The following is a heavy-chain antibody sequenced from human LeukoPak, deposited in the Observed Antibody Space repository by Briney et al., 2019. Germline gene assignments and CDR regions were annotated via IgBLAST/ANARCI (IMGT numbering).Heavy chain of an antibody. CDR1: GFTFRNYA. CDR3: AKDIGIAAAGTFDY. D-gene: IGHD6-13*01. J-gene: IGHJ4*02. CDR2: ISGSGDPT. Sequence: GGSLRLSCEASGFTFRNYAMSWVRQAPGKGLEWVSTISGSGDPTYYADSVKGRFTISRDNSKNTLYLQMNSLRAEDTAVYYCAKDIGIAAAGTFDYWGQGTLVTVSS. V-gene: IGHV3-23*01.